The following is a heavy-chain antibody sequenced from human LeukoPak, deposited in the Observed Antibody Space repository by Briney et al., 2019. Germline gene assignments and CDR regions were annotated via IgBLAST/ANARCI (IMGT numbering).Heavy chain of an antibody. J-gene: IGHJ4*02. V-gene: IGHV3-23*01. CDR3: AKDPYGDYVPFDY. CDR2: ISGSGGST. Sequence: GGSLRLSRAASGFTFSSYAMSWVRQAPGKGLERFSAISGSGGSTYYADSVKGRFTISRDNSKNTLYLQMNSLRAEDTAVYYCAKDPYGDYVPFDYWGQGTLVTVSS. CDR1: GFTFSSYA. D-gene: IGHD4-17*01.